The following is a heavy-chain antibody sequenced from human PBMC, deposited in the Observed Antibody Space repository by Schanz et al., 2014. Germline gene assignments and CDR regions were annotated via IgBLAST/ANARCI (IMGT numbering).Heavy chain of an antibody. Sequence: EVQLLESGGGLVEPGGSLRLSCAASGFSFSSYAMGWVRQARGKGLEWVSAMNESHSTIYYADSVRGRFTISRDNAENTLFLQMNSLRAEDTAVYYCANNWNLDYWGQGTLVTVSP. V-gene: IGHV3-23*01. CDR2: MNESHSTI. D-gene: IGHD1-20*01. CDR1: GFSFSSYA. CDR3: ANNWNLDY. J-gene: IGHJ4*02.